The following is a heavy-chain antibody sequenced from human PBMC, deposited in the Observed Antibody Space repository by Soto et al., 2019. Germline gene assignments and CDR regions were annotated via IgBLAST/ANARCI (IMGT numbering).Heavy chain of an antibody. J-gene: IGHJ4*02. Sequence: QVQLVESGGGLIKPGGSLRLSCAASGFTFSDYYMSWIRQAPGKGLEWVSYISSSSSYTNYADSVKGRFTISRDNAKKSLYLQMNSLRAEDTAVYYCARIPTLVYFDYWGQGTLVTVSS. CDR3: ARIPTLVYFDY. V-gene: IGHV3-11*06. D-gene: IGHD2-15*01. CDR1: GFTFSDYY. CDR2: ISSSSSYT.